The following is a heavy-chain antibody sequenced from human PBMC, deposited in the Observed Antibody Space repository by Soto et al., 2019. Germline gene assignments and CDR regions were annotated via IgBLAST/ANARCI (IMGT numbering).Heavy chain of an antibody. CDR1: GYTFTRYT. Sequence: ASVKVSCKGSGYTFTRYTMNWGRQAPGQRVEWMGWINPDNGNTKSSQKFQDRVIITRDTSASTAYMDLSSLRSEDTAVYYCARGIATGQLDPWGQGTLVTVSS. CDR3: ARGIATGQLDP. J-gene: IGHJ5*02. V-gene: IGHV1-3*01. D-gene: IGHD2-15*01. CDR2: INPDNGNT.